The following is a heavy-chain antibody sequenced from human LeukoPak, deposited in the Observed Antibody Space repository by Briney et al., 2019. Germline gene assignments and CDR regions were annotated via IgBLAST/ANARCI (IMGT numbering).Heavy chain of an antibody. J-gene: IGHJ4*02. CDR3: ASLGTKTGTTKVPFDY. D-gene: IGHD1-7*01. Sequence: ASVKVSFKASGYTFTSYYMHWVRQAPGQGLEWMGIINPSGGSTSYAQKFQGRVTMTRDTSTSTVYMELSSLRSEDTAVYYCASLGTKTGTTKVPFDYWGQGTLVTVSS. CDR1: GYTFTSYY. V-gene: IGHV1-46*01. CDR2: INPSGGST.